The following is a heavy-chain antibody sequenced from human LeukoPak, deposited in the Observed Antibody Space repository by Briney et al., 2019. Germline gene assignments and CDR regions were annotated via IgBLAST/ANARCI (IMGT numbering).Heavy chain of an antibody. V-gene: IGHV1-18*01. CDR1: GYTFTSYG. CDR3: ARVDLLTGYYFFDY. CDR2: ISAYNGNT. Sequence: ASVKVSCKASGYTFTSYGISWVRQAPGQGLEWMGWISAYNGNTNYAQKLQGRVTMTTDTSTSTAYMELRSLGSDETAVFYCARVDLLTGYYFFDYWGQGTLVTVSS. D-gene: IGHD3-9*01. J-gene: IGHJ4*02.